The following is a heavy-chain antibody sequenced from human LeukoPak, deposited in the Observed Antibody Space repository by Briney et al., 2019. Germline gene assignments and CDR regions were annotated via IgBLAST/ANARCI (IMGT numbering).Heavy chain of an antibody. J-gene: IGHJ4*02. CDR2: TNHDGSEK. CDR1: GFTFSSYW. Sequence: GGSLRLSCAASGFTFSSYWMSWVRQTPGKGLEWVANTNHDGSEKYYVDSVKGRFTVSRDNAKRSLYLQMSSLRPEDTALYYCARGIIFDALLADWGPGTQVTVSS. CDR3: ARGIIFDALLAD. D-gene: IGHD3-10*01. V-gene: IGHV3-7*04.